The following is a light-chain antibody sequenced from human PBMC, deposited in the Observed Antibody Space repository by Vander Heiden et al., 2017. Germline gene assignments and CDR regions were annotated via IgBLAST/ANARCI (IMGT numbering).Light chain of an antibody. CDR1: QSVSTN. J-gene: IGKJ2*01. CDR2: GLS. V-gene: IGKV3-15*01. Sequence: ETVMTQSPATLSVSPGDGATLSCRASQSVSTNLAWYQQKPGQAPRLLIYGLSTRATGIPARFSGSGSGTEFTLTISSLQSEDFAVYYCQQYNDWPLTFGQGTKLEIK. CDR3: QQYNDWPLT.